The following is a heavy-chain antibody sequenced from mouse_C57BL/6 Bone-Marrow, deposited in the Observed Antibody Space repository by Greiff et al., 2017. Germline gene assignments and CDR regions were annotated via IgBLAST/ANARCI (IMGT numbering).Heavy chain of an antibody. Sequence: VQLQQSGAELVRPGASVKLSCTASGFNIKDDYMHWVKQRPEQGLEWIGWIDPENGDTEYASKFQGKATITADPSSNTAYLQLSSLTSEDTAVYYCTTTTTVVATEGFAYWGQGTLVTVSA. D-gene: IGHD1-1*01. CDR2: IDPENGDT. CDR1: GFNIKDDY. J-gene: IGHJ3*01. V-gene: IGHV14-4*01. CDR3: TTTTTVVATEGFAY.